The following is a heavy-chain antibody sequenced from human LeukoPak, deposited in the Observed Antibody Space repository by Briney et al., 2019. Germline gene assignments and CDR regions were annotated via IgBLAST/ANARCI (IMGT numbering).Heavy chain of an antibody. J-gene: IGHJ4*02. CDR3: AREGFCGRRTCYTRERHFDN. Sequence: ASVKVSCKASGYTFTSYYIHWVRQAPGQGLEWMGIINPSGGSTTYAQKLQGRVTMTRDTSISTVYMDLSSLRSDDTAVYYCAREGFCGRRTCYTRERHFDNWGQGTLVTVSS. D-gene: IGHD2-2*02. CDR1: GYTFTSYY. CDR2: INPSGGST. V-gene: IGHV1-46*04.